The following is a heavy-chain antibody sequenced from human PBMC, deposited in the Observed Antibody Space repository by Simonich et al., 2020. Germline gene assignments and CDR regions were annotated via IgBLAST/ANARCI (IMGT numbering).Heavy chain of an antibody. D-gene: IGHD6-13*01. CDR1: GGSISRSSYY. Sequence: QLQLQESGPGLVTPSENLSLTCPVSGGSISRSSYYWGWVRQPPGKGLEWIGSIYYSGSTYYNPSLKRRVTISVDTSKNQFSLKLSSVTAADTAVYYCARHAGFAFDIWGQGTMVTVSS. J-gene: IGHJ3*02. CDR2: IYYSGST. CDR3: ARHAGFAFDI. V-gene: IGHV4-39*01.